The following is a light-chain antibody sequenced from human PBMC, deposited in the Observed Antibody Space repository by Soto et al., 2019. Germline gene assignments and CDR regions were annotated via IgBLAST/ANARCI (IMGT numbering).Light chain of an antibody. CDR2: KAS. Sequence: DIQMTQSPSTLSASVGDRVTITCRASQSISSWLAWYQQKPGKAPNLLIYKASTLQSGVPSRFSGSGSGTEFTLTISSLQPDEFPTYYCQQYKSYSRLTFGGGTKVEIK. J-gene: IGKJ4*01. V-gene: IGKV1-5*03. CDR3: QQYKSYSRLT. CDR1: QSISSW.